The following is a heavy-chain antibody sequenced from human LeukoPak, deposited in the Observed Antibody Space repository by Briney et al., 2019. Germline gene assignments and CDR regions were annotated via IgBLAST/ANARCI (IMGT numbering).Heavy chain of an antibody. V-gene: IGHV1-18*01. Sequence: ASVKVSCKASGYTFTSYGISWVRQAPGQGLEWMGWISAYNGNTNYAQKLQGRVTMTTDTSASTAYMELRSLRSDDTAVYYCARVGSAAAGTKWGKIWFDPWGQGTLVTVSS. J-gene: IGHJ5*02. D-gene: IGHD6-13*01. CDR1: GYTFTSYG. CDR3: ARVGSAAAGTKWGKIWFDP. CDR2: ISAYNGNT.